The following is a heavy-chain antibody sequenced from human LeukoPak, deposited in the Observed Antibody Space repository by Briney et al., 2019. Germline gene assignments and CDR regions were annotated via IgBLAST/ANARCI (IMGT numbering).Heavy chain of an antibody. J-gene: IGHJ6*03. V-gene: IGHV3-21*01. CDR3: ARDGSNYGFDYMGV. D-gene: IGHD4-11*01. CDR2: ISSSNSYI. CDR1: GFTFSSYS. Sequence: PGGSLRLSCAASGFTFSSYSMNWVRQAPGKGLEWVSSISSSNSYIYYADSVKGRFTISRDNAKNSLYLQMNSLRAEDTAVYYCARDGSNYGFDYMGVWGKGTTVTVSS.